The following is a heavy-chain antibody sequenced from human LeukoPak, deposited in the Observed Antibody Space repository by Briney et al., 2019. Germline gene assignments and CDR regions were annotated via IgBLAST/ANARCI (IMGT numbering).Heavy chain of an antibody. D-gene: IGHD2-2*01. CDR2: ISYDGSNK. V-gene: IGHV3-30*03. Sequence: PGRSLRLSCAASGFTFSSYGMHWVSQAPGKGLEWVAVISYDGSNKYYADSVKGRFTISRDNSKNTLYLQMNSLRAEDTAVYYCLCLGGYWGQGTLVTVSS. CDR3: LCLGGY. CDR1: GFTFSSYG. J-gene: IGHJ4*02.